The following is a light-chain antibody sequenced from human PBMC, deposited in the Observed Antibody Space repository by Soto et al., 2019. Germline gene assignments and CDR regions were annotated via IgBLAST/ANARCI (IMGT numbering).Light chain of an antibody. CDR2: DAS. J-gene: IGKJ1*01. V-gene: IGKV1-5*01. CDR3: QQYNSYSSWT. Sequence: DIQMTQYTSSLSAFVGDRVTVTCRASQDIGNFLAWYQQKPGKVPKLLIYDASTLESGVPSRFSGSGSGTEFTLTISSLQTDDFATYYCQQYNSYSSWTFGQGSMVDVK. CDR1: QDIGNF.